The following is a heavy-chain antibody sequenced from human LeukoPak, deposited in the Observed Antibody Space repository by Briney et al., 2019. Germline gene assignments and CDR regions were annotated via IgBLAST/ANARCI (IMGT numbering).Heavy chain of an antibody. Sequence: GGSLRLSCAASGFTFSSYEMNWVRQAPGKGLGWVSVIYSGGSTYYADSVKGRFTISRDNSKNTLYLQMNSLRAEDTAVYYCARDRLGYCSSTSCPSDAFEIWGQGTMVTVSS. J-gene: IGHJ3*02. CDR3: ARDRLGYCSSTSCPSDAFEI. D-gene: IGHD2-2*01. CDR2: IYSGGST. V-gene: IGHV3-53*01. CDR1: GFTFSSYE.